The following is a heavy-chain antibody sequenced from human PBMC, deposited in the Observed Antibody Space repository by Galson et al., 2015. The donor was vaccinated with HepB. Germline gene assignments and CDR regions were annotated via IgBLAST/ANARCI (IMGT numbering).Heavy chain of an antibody. CDR3: AHIRDSASVRFDS. J-gene: IGHJ4*02. D-gene: IGHD4-17*01. CDR2: IYWDDDQ. Sequence: PALVKPTQTLTLTCTFSGFSLSPSEEGVGVAWIRQPPGTALEWLALIYWDDDQRYSPSLKNRLTITKDSSKDQVVLIMTRMDPMDTATYYCAHIRDSASVRFDSWGQGAQVTVSS. V-gene: IGHV2-5*02. CDR1: GFSLSPSEEG.